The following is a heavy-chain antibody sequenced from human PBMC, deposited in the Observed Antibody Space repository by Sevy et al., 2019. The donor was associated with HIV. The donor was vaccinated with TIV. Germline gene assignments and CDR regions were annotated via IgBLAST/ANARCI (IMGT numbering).Heavy chain of an antibody. D-gene: IGHD3-10*01. CDR3: ARFGVVRGTNHQYNLGMDV. V-gene: IGHV1-18*01. CDR1: GYSFSSYG. CDR2: ISAHSGNT. J-gene: IGHJ6*02. Sequence: ASVKVSCKTSGYSFSSYGINWVRHAPGQGLEWMGWISAHSGNTKYAQKFQGRVTMTTETSTSTAYMELRSLRSDDSAEYYCARFGVVRGTNHQYNLGMDVWGQGTTVTVSS.